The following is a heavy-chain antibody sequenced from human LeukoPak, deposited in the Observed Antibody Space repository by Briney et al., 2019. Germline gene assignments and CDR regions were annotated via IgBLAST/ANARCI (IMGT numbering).Heavy chain of an antibody. CDR1: GFSFPYG. V-gene: IGHV3-33*08. CDR2: IRYDGSNK. Sequence: GGSLRLSCEASGFSFPYGMSWVRQAPGKGLEWVAFIRYDGSNKYYADSVKGRFTISRDNSKNTLYLQMNSLRAEDTAVYYCARITVTTVHYYYYMDVWGKGTTVTISS. CDR3: ARITVTTVHYYYYMDV. D-gene: IGHD4-17*01. J-gene: IGHJ6*03.